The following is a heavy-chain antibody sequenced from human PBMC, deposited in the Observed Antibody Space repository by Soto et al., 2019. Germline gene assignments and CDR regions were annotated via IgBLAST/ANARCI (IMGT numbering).Heavy chain of an antibody. J-gene: IGHJ5*02. D-gene: IGHD3-22*01. Sequence: GESLKISCKTSGYTFSRYWIAWVRQTPGRGLEGMGIIYPSNSDTRYSPSFQGKVTISADKSTSTAYLHWNSLKASDSATYYCARKDSSGYSNWFDPWGQGTLVTVSS. V-gene: IGHV5-51*01. CDR2: IYPSNSDT. CDR3: ARKDSSGYSNWFDP. CDR1: GYTFSRYW.